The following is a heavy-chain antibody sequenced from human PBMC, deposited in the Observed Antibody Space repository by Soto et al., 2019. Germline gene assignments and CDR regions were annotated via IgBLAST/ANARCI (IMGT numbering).Heavy chain of an antibody. D-gene: IGHD1-1*01. CDR3: ARPLGWNDFYYGVDV. V-gene: IGHV3-23*01. CDR2: ISGSGGST. Sequence: EVQLLESGGGLVQPGGSLRLSCAASGFTFSSYAMSWVRQAPGKGLEWVSAISGSGGSTYYADSVKGRFTISRDNSKNTLYLQMNSLRAEDTAVYYWARPLGWNDFYYGVDVWGQGTTVTVSS. J-gene: IGHJ6*02. CDR1: GFTFSSYA.